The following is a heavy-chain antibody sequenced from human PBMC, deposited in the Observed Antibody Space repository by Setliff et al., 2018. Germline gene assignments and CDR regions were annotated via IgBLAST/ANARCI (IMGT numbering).Heavy chain of an antibody. Sequence: LRLSCAASGFTFSNYWMHWVRQAPGRGLVWVSHINRDGSNIRYADSVKGRFTISRDIAKNTLYLQINSLRAEDTAVYYCARAFGGNSDAFDIWGQGTMVTVSS. CDR2: INRDGSNI. V-gene: IGHV3-74*01. CDR1: GFTFSNYW. D-gene: IGHD2-21*02. J-gene: IGHJ3*02. CDR3: ARAFGGNSDAFDI.